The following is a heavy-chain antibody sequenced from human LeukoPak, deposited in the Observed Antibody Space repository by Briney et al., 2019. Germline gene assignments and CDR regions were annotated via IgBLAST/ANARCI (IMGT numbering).Heavy chain of an antibody. V-gene: IGHV3-23*01. D-gene: IGHD6-13*01. CDR1: GFTFSSYA. J-gene: IGHJ4*02. Sequence: GGSLRLSCAASGFTFSSYAMNWVRQNPGKGLEWVSSISDSGDETYYADSVRGRFTISRDNSKNTLYLQMKSLGGDDTALYYCAKCWRVVSGNWYLSFDSWGQGTLVTVSS. CDR3: AKCWRVVSGNWYLSFDS. CDR2: ISDSGDET.